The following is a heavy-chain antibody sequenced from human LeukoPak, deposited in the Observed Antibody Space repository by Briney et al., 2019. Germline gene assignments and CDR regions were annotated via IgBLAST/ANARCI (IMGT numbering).Heavy chain of an antibody. CDR3: ASEDVDTGDF. J-gene: IGHJ4*02. D-gene: IGHD5-18*01. CDR1: GFTFTNAG. V-gene: IGHV3-30*01. CDR2: ISHDGTNK. Sequence: PGRSLRLSRAAPGFTFTNAGIHWVRLAAGKGLEWVSFISHDGTNKYYSDSVDGRFTVSRLNSQNTVHLQMTDLRPDDTATYYCASEDVDTGDFWGQGTLVTVSS.